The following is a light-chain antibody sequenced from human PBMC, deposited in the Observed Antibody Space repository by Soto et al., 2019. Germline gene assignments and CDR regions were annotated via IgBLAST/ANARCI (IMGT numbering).Light chain of an antibody. Sequence: QLTGWPSCLSAPLGARATITCGATQGITTYLEWYQQKPGRAPKLLISHASTLQSGVPSRFRGSGSGTDFTLTISSLQPDDFETYYCQHLSSYSETFGQGTKVDIK. J-gene: IGKJ1*01. CDR3: QHLSSYSET. CDR2: HAS. CDR1: QGITTY. V-gene: IGKV1-9*01.